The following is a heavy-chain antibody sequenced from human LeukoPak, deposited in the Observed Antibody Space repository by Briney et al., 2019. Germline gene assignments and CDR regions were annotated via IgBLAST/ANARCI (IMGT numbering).Heavy chain of an antibody. D-gene: IGHD3-10*01. CDR3: ARQPPYGSGNER. Sequence: KPSETLSLTCTVSGGSISSSSDYWGWIRQPPGKGLEWIGSIYYSGSTYYNPSLKSRVTISVDTSKNQFSLKLSSVTAADTAVYYCARQPPYGSGNERWGQGTLVTVSS. V-gene: IGHV4-39*01. CDR1: GGSISSSSDY. CDR2: IYYSGST. J-gene: IGHJ4*02.